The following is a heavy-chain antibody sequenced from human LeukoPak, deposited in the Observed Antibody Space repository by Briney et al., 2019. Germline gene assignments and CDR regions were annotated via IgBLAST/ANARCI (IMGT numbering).Heavy chain of an antibody. Sequence: GGSLRLSGAASGFTFSSYSMDWVRQAPGKGLEWVSSISSSSHYIYYADSVKGRFTISRDNAKNSLYLQMNSLRAEDTAVYYCARVGYSYGRSLFYFDFWGQGTLVTVSS. D-gene: IGHD5-18*01. CDR1: GFTFSSYS. CDR2: ISSSSHYI. J-gene: IGHJ4*02. CDR3: ARVGYSYGRSLFYFDF. V-gene: IGHV3-21*01.